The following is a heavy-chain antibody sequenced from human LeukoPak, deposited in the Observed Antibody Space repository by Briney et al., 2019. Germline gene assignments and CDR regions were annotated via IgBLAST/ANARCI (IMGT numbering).Heavy chain of an antibody. CDR1: GFTVSNDY. D-gene: IGHD3-10*01. J-gene: IGHJ5*02. CDR2: IYVDGRT. Sequence: GGSLRLSCAASGFTVSNDYMVWVRQAPGRGLEWVSLIYVDGRTFYADSVKGRFTITRDNFKNTMYLQMSSLRPEDTALYYCARDRAGAQSWVALDPWGQGTLVTVSS. CDR3: ARDRAGAQSWVALDP. V-gene: IGHV3-66*02.